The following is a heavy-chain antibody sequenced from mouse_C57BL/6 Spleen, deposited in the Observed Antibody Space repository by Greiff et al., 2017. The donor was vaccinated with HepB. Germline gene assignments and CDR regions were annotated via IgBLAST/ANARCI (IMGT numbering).Heavy chain of an antibody. CDR3: AGFMTTSAMDY. J-gene: IGHJ4*01. CDR2: ISYDGSN. Sequence: EVQLQQSGPGLVKPSQSLSLTCSVTGYSITSCYYWNWIRQFPGNKLEWMGYISYDGSNNYNPSLKNRIPITRDTSKNQFFLKLNSVTTEDTATYYCAGFMTTSAMDYWGQGTSVTVSS. D-gene: IGHD1-1*01. V-gene: IGHV3-6*01. CDR1: GYSITSCYY.